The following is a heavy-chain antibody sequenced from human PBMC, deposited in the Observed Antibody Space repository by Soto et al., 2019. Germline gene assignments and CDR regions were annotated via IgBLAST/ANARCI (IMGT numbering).Heavy chain of an antibody. CDR1: GFTFGAYT. J-gene: IGHJ3*02. CDR2: ISYDGKRE. V-gene: IGHV3-30*14. D-gene: IGHD1-26*01. Sequence: QMQLVESGGCVVQPGRSLRLSCAASGFTFGAYTMHWVRQAPGKGLEWVAVISYDGKRERYADPVKGRFTVSRDNAESTLFLQMTSLRAEDTAVYYCARDGYSGRSDGFDIWGQGTMVTVSS. CDR3: ARDGYSGRSDGFDI.